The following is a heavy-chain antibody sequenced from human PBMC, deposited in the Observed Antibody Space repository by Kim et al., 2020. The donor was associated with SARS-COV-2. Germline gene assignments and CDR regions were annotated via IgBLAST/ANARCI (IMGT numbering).Heavy chain of an antibody. CDR3: AGGRPIAAAPTHWPDP. CDR2: INPSGGSA. J-gene: IGHJ5*02. CDR1: GYIFTSYY. D-gene: IGHD6-13*01. V-gene: IGHV1-46*01. Sequence: ASVKVSCKASGYIFTSYYLHWVRQAPGLGLEWMGLINPSGGSATYPQKFQGRVTMTRDTSTSTVEMELSSLTSEDTGVYYCAGGRPIAAAPTHWPDPWGQGTLVIVSS.